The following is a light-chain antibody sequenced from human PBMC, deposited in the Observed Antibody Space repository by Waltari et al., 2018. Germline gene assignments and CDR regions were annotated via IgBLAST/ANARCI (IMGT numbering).Light chain of an antibody. J-gene: IGKJ4*01. CDR2: AAS. V-gene: IGKV1-6*01. Sequence: DRVTITCRASEDIRNDLGWYQQKPGKAPRLLIFAASTLQSGVPSRFSGSGSGTDFTLTISSLQPEDFATYFCLQDYIFPLTFGGGTTVEI. CDR1: EDIRND. CDR3: LQDYIFPLT.